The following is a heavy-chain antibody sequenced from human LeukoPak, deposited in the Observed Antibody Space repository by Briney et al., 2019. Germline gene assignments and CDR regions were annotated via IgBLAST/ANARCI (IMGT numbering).Heavy chain of an antibody. V-gene: IGHV3-23*01. D-gene: IGHD6-19*01. CDR1: GFTFSSYA. Sequence: PGGSLRLSCAASGFTFSSYAMSWVRQAPGKGLEWGSAISGSGGSTYYADSVKGRFTISRDNSKNTLYLQMNSLRAEDTAVYYCAKDLPVAGPFYYFDYWGQGTLVTVPS. CDR3: AKDLPVAGPFYYFDY. CDR2: ISGSGGST. J-gene: IGHJ4*02.